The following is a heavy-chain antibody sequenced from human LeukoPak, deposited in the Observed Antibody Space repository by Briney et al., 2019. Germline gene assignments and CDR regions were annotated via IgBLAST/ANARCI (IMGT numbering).Heavy chain of an antibody. V-gene: IGHV3-7*01. D-gene: IGHD2-8*02. CDR1: GLTFSMYC. Sequence: GVSLRLSCELSGLTFSMYCRTWVRQSPGKGLEWVPNIKEGVSREWYMDSLKGRFTICRDNSKNSLYLQMNGLRVEDTAVYYCAREVFPGGLLNTAFDHWGQGALVTVSS. J-gene: IGHJ4*02. CDR3: AREVFPGGLLNTAFDH. CDR2: IKEGVSRE.